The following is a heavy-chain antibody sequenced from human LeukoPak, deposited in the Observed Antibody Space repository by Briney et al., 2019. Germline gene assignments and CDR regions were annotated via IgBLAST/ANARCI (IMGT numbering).Heavy chain of an antibody. CDR1: GFTFDDYA. Sequence: PGRSLRLSCAASGFTFDDYAMHWVRQAPGKGLEWVSGISWNSGSIGYADSVKGRFTISRDNAKNSLYLQMNSLRAEDTAVYYCARVVYGDYWGQGTLVTVSS. V-gene: IGHV3-9*01. J-gene: IGHJ4*02. CDR2: ISWNSGSI. D-gene: IGHD4-17*01. CDR3: ARVVYGDY.